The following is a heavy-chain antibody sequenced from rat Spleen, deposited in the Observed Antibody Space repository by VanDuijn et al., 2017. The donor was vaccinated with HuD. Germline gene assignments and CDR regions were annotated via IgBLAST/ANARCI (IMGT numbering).Heavy chain of an antibody. CDR1: GFIFSDYN. Sequence: EVQLVESGGGVVQPGRSLKVYCAASGFIFSDYNMAWVRQSPKKGLEWVATIIYDGSRTFYRDSVKGRFTISRDNAKSTLYMQMDSLRSEDTATYYCRRHDDDWGQGVMVTVSS. J-gene: IGHJ2*01. V-gene: IGHV5S10*01. CDR3: RRHDDD. CDR2: IIYDGSRT.